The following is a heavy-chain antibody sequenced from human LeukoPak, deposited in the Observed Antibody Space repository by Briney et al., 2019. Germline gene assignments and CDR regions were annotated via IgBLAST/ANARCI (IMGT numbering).Heavy chain of an antibody. Sequence: PGRSLRLSCAASGFTFSSYAMSWVRLAPGKGLEWVSATSGSGGNTYYADSVKGRFTISRDNSKDTLYLQMSSLRAEDTALYYCARRPTTVTYFDYWGQGTLVTVSS. J-gene: IGHJ4*02. D-gene: IGHD4-17*01. CDR2: TSGSGGNT. CDR1: GFTFSSYA. CDR3: ARRPTTVTYFDY. V-gene: IGHV3-23*01.